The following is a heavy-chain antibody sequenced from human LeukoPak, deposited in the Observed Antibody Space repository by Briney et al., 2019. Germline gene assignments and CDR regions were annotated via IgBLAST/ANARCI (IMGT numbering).Heavy chain of an antibody. Sequence: ETLSLTCTVSLDSTTSNFWSWVRQPPGKGLEWMGIIYPGDSDTRYSPSFQGQVTISADKSISTAYPQWSSLKASDTAMYFCARATWQLVSPYYFDYWGQGTLVTVSS. CDR2: IYPGDSDT. D-gene: IGHD1-1*01. CDR3: ARATWQLVSPYYFDY. V-gene: IGHV5-51*01. CDR1: LDSTTSNF. J-gene: IGHJ4*02.